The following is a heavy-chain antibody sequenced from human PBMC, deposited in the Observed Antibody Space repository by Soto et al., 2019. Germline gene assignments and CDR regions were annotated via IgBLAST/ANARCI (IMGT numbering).Heavy chain of an antibody. V-gene: IGHV1-69*06. Sequence: GASVKVSCKASGGTFSSYAISWVRQAPGQGLEWMGGIIPIFGTANYAQKFQGRVTITADKSTSTAYMELSSLRSEDTAVYYCASYYNYDFWSGYLSRGSCFDPWGQGTLVTVSS. D-gene: IGHD3-3*01. J-gene: IGHJ5*02. CDR2: IIPIFGTA. CDR3: ASYYNYDFWSGYLSRGSCFDP. CDR1: GGTFSSYA.